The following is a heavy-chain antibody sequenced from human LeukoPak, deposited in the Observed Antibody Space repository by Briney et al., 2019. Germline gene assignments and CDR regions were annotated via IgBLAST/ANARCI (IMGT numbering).Heavy chain of an antibody. Sequence: GGSLLLFCATSGFTFISYSMNWVRQAPRHGLKWVSCIGTSSYYIYYADSVKGRFTISRDNAKNSLYLQMNSLRAEDTAMYYCARDAGYCSGGSCFWDAFDIWGQGTMVTVSS. J-gene: IGHJ3*02. CDR2: IGTSSYYI. D-gene: IGHD2-15*01. V-gene: IGHV3-21*01. CDR3: ARDAGYCSGGSCFWDAFDI. CDR1: GFTFISYS.